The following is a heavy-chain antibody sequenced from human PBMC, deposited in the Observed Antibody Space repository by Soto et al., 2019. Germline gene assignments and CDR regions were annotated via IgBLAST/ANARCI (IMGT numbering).Heavy chain of an antibody. CDR1: GFTFSSYG. D-gene: IGHD2-15*01. J-gene: IGHJ6*02. CDR2: IWYDGSNK. V-gene: IGHV3-33*01. Sequence: QVQLVESGGGVVQPGRSLRLSCAASGFTFSSYGMHWVRQAPGKGLEWVAVIWYDGSNKYYADSVKGRFTISRDNSKNTLYRQMNSLRAEDTAVYYCARGTGYCSGGSCLSYYCMDVWGQGTTVTVSS. CDR3: ARGTGYCSGGSCLSYYCMDV.